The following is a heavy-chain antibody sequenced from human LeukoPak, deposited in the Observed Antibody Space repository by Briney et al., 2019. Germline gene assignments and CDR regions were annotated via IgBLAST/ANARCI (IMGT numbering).Heavy chain of an antibody. Sequence: SETLSLTCTVSGVSISSSSYYWGWLRQPPGKGLEWIGSIYYSGSTYYNPSLKSRVTISVDTSKNQFSLKLSSVTAADTAVYYCARLTDGGTAMAFFDYWGQGTLVTVSS. V-gene: IGHV4-39*07. CDR2: IYYSGST. J-gene: IGHJ4*02. D-gene: IGHD5-18*01. CDR1: GVSISSSSYY. CDR3: ARLTDGGTAMAFFDY.